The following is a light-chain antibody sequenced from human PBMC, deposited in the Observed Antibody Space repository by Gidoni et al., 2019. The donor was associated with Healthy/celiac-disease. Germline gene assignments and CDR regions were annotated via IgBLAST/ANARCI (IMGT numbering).Light chain of an antibody. Sequence: DIVLTQSPDSLAVSLGERASINCKSSQSVLYISKNKNYLAWYQQKPGQPPKLLIYWASTRESGVTDRFSGSGSGTDFTLTISSLQAEDVAVYYCQQYYSTPRTFGQGTKVEIK. CDR2: WAS. CDR1: QSVLYISKNKNY. V-gene: IGKV4-1*01. J-gene: IGKJ1*01. CDR3: QQYYSTPRT.